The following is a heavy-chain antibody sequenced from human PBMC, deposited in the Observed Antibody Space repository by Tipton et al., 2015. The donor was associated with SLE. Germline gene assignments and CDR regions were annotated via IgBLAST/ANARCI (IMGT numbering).Heavy chain of an antibody. D-gene: IGHD3-16*01. J-gene: IGHJ4*02. Sequence: QSGPEVKKPGASVKVSCKASGYTFASYDINWVRQAAGQGLEWMGWMNPDNGDTGYAQKFQGRVTMTRSTSITTAYMELSSLTSEDTAVYYCAGGGDLDYWGQGTLVTVSS. CDR2: MNPDNGDT. CDR3: AGGGDLDY. CDR1: GYTFASYD. V-gene: IGHV1-8*01.